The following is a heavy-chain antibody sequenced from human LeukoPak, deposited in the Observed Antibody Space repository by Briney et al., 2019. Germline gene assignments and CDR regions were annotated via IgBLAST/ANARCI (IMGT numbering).Heavy chain of an antibody. CDR3: ARNLGGSSSTV. V-gene: IGHV4-39*07. Sequence: SETLSLTCTVSGGSIGSSSYYWGWIRQPPGKGLEWIGSIYHSGSTYYNPSLKSRVTISVDTSKNQFSLKLSSVTAADTAVYYCARNLGGSSSTVWGQGTLVTVSS. D-gene: IGHD6-6*01. CDR2: IYHSGST. J-gene: IGHJ4*02. CDR1: GGSIGSSSYY.